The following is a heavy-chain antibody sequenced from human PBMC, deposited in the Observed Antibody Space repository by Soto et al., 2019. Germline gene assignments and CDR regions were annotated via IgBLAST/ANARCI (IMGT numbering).Heavy chain of an antibody. Sequence: GGSLRLSCAASGFTFSSYAMSWVRQAPGKGLEWVSTISGSGGSTYYADSVKGRFTISRDNSKNTLYLQMNSLRAEDTAVYYWAKDGSYYNVDYWGQGKVVTVSS. J-gene: IGHJ4*02. CDR2: ISGSGGST. D-gene: IGHD1-26*01. CDR3: AKDGSYYNVDY. CDR1: GFTFSSYA. V-gene: IGHV3-23*01.